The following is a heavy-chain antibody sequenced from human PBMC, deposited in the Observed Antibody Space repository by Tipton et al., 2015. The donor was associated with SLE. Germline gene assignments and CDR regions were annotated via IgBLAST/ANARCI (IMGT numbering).Heavy chain of an antibody. Sequence: LRLSCTVSGGSISSGGYYWSWIRQHPGKGLEWIGYIYYSGSTYYNPSLKSRVTISVDTSKNQFSLKLSSVTAADTAVYYCASGRYSYGYETPNWFDPWGQGTLVTVSS. J-gene: IGHJ5*02. V-gene: IGHV4-31*03. CDR3: ASGRYSYGYETPNWFDP. CDR2: IYYSGST. D-gene: IGHD5-18*01. CDR1: GGSISSGGYY.